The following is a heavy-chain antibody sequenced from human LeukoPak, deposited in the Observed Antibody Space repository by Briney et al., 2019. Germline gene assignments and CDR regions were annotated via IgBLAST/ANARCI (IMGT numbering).Heavy chain of an antibody. CDR1: GGSIGDFY. J-gene: IGHJ5*02. Sequence: SETLSLTCTVSGGSIGDFYWSWLRQPPGKGLEWIAYIHTSGSTNYNPSLKSRVTISVDTSKNQFSLKLSSVTAADTAVYYCARHVKVSGDTCYRWFDPWGQGTLVSVSS. D-gene: IGHD2-21*02. CDR3: ARHVKVSGDTCYRWFDP. CDR2: IHTSGST. V-gene: IGHV4-4*09.